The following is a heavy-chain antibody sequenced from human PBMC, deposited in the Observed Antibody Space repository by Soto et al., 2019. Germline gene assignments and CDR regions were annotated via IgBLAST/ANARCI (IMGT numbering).Heavy chain of an antibody. CDR2: MDPNSGNT. CDR3: ARGGEQSNGWDRPNSFDH. D-gene: IGHD6-19*01. Sequence: QVQLVQSGAEVKKPGASVKVSCKASGYTFTSYDINWVRQATGQGLEWMGWMDPNSGNTGYAQKCQGRFTMTMNTSMSTACVELRSLRSEATAMYYWARGGEQSNGWDRPNSFDHWGQGTLVTVSS. CDR1: GYTFTSYD. J-gene: IGHJ5*02. V-gene: IGHV1-8*01.